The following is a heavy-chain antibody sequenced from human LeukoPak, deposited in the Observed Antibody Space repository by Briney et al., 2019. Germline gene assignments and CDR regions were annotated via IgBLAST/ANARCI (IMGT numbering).Heavy chain of an antibody. CDR3: ARDQDYDSSGYYY. Sequence: GRSLRLSCAASGFTFSSYAMHWVRQAPGKGLEWVAVISYDGSNKYYADSVKGRFTISRDNSKNTQYLQMNSLRAEDTAVYYCARDQDYDSSGYYYWGQGTLVTVSS. J-gene: IGHJ4*02. CDR1: GFTFSSYA. D-gene: IGHD3-22*01. CDR2: ISYDGSNK. V-gene: IGHV3-30-3*01.